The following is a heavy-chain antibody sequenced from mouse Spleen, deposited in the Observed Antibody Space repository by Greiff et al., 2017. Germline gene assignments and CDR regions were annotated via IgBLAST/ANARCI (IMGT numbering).Heavy chain of an antibody. CDR3: AREGLWYFDY. D-gene: IGHD1-1*02. CDR2: ISYDGSN. J-gene: IGHJ2*01. V-gene: IGHV3-6*01. CDR1: GYSITSGYY. Sequence: DVQLQESGPGLVKPSQSLSLTCSVTGYSITSGYYWNWIRQFPGNKLEWMGYISYDGSNNYNPSLKNRISITRDTSKNQFFLKLNSVTTEDTATYYCAREGLWYFDYSGQGTTLSLS.